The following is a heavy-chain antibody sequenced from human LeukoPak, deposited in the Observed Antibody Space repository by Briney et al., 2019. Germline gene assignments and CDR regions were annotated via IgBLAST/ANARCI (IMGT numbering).Heavy chain of an antibody. V-gene: IGHV3-7*01. CDR3: ARDPGFSSFDY. CDR2: INRDGSVK. CDR1: GFTFSDYW. J-gene: IGHJ4*02. D-gene: IGHD3-3*02. Sequence: GVSLRLSWAVSGFTFSDYWVTWVRQTPGKGLEFVANINRDGSVKNYVDSVKGRFTISRDNAKNSLYLQMTSLRVDDTAIYYCARDPGFSSFDYWGQGTLVTVSS.